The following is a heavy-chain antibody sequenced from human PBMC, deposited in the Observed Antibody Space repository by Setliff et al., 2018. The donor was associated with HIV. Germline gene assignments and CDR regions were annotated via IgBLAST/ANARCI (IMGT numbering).Heavy chain of an antibody. Sequence: SETLSLTCAVSGGSITSSDYYWGWIRQPPGRGLEWIGTIHFSGSTYYNPSLKSRVTVSVDPSKNQFSLKLSSVTAADTAVYYCARTTYSGSYFNDSWGQGTLVTVSS. V-gene: IGHV4-39*01. D-gene: IGHD1-26*01. J-gene: IGHJ5*01. CDR3: ARTTYSGSYFNDS. CDR2: IHFSGST. CDR1: GGSITSSDYY.